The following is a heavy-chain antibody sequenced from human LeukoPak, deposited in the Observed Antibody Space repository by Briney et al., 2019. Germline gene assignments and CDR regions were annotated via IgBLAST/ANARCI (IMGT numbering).Heavy chain of an antibody. CDR3: ARETYYYDSSGSDY. V-gene: IGHV4-61*02. Sequence: PSETLSLTCTVSGGSISSGSYYWSWIRQPAGKGLEWIGRIYTSGSTNYNPSLKSRVTISVDTSKNQFSLKLSSATAADTAVYYCARETYYYDSSGSDYWGQGTLVTVSS. CDR1: GGSISSGSYY. CDR2: IYTSGST. D-gene: IGHD3-22*01. J-gene: IGHJ4*02.